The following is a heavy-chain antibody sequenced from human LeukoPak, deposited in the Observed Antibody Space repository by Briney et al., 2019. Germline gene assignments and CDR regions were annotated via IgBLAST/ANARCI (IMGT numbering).Heavy chain of an antibody. J-gene: IGHJ4*02. Sequence: ASVNVSCKASGYIFTGYYLHWVRQAPGQGLEWMGWINCDSGDTRYAQKFQGRVTVTRDTSISTTYMKLSSLRSDDTAVYSCARDSQTDCAGAGCYPSWGQGTVVTVSS. V-gene: IGHV1-2*02. CDR2: INCDSGDT. D-gene: IGHD2-15*01. CDR3: ARDSQTDCAGAGCYPS. CDR1: GYIFTGYY.